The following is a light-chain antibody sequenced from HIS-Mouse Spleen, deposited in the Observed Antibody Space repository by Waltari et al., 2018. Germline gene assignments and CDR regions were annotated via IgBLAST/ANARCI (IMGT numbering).Light chain of an antibody. CDR1: SSDVGGYYD. CDR3: SSYTSSSTVV. V-gene: IGLV2-14*01. Sequence: QSALTQPASVSGSPGQSITISCTGTSSDVGGYYDVSWYQQHPGKAPKLMIYEVSNRPSGVSNRFSGSKSGNTASLTISGLQAEDEADYYCSSYTSSSTVVFGGGTKLTVL. J-gene: IGLJ2*01. CDR2: EVS.